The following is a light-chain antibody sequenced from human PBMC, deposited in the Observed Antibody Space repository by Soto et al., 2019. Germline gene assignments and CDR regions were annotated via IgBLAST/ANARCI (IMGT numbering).Light chain of an antibody. CDR3: SSYTAGGTI. V-gene: IGLV2-18*02. J-gene: IGLJ1*01. Sequence: QSALTQPRSVSGSPGQSVTISCTGLSSDVAIYNRVSWYQQLPGKAPKLMISEVSNRPSGVSNRFSGSKSGNTASLTVSGLQAEDEADYYCSSYTAGGTIFGTGTKVTVL. CDR1: SSDVAIYNR. CDR2: EVS.